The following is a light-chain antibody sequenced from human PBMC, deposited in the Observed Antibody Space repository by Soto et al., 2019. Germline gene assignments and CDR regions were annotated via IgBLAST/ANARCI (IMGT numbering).Light chain of an antibody. V-gene: IGKV3-15*01. J-gene: IGKJ4*01. CDR2: GAS. CDR1: QSVAGN. CDR3: QQYNNWPLT. Sequence: EIVMTQSPATLSVSPGERATLSCRASQSVAGNLAWYQQKPGQAPRLLMYGASTRATGIPARFSGSGSGTEFTLTISSLQSEDFGVYYFQQYNNWPLTFGGGTKVEIK.